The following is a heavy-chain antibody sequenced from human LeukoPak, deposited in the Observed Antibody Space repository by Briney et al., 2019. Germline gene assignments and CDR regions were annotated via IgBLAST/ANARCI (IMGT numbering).Heavy chain of an antibody. D-gene: IGHD5-12*01. Sequence: GGSLRLSCAGSGFSFSSYWMHWVRQAPGKGLVWVSRISTDASSTTYADSVKGRFTISRDNFKNTLDLQMNSLRPQDTAVYHCAKDEATIGYSYYYMDVWGKGTMVTISS. V-gene: IGHV3-74*01. CDR3: AKDEATIGYSYYYMDV. CDR1: GFSFSSYW. CDR2: ISTDASST. J-gene: IGHJ6*03.